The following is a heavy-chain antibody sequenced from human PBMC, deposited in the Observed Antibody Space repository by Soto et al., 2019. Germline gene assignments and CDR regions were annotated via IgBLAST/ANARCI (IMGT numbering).Heavy chain of an antibody. J-gene: IGHJ5*02. CDR3: ARALSYFVWFDP. D-gene: IGHD5-18*01. V-gene: IGHV1-3*01. CDR2: INAGNGNT. CDR1: GYTFTSYS. Sequence: GASVKVSSKASGYTFTSYSMHWVRQAPGQRLELMGWINAGNGNTKYSQKFQGRVTITRDTSASTAYMELSSLRSEDTAVYYSARALSYFVWFDPWGQGTLVTVPS.